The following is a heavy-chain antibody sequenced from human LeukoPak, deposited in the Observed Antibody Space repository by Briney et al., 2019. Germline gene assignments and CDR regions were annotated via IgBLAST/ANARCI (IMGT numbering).Heavy chain of an antibody. Sequence: SGGSLRLSCAASGFTFSSYAMSWVRQAPGKGLEWVSAISGSGGSTYYADSVKGRFTISRDNSKNTLYLQMNSLRAEDTAVYYCAKAHERYSSSWYVETFDYWGQGTPVTVSS. CDR3: AKAHERYSSSWYVETFDY. CDR1: GFTFSSYA. D-gene: IGHD6-13*01. J-gene: IGHJ4*02. V-gene: IGHV3-23*01. CDR2: ISGSGGST.